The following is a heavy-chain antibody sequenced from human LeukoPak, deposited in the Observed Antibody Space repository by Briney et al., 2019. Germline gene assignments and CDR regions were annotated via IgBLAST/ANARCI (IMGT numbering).Heavy chain of an antibody. D-gene: IGHD4-17*01. CDR3: ARDRRAVTTTFDS. Sequence: GGFLRLSCAASGFTFSSYYMNWVRQAPGKGLEWVSSISNTGSYIYYADSVKGRFTVSRDNAKNSLYLQMNSLRAEDTAVYYCARDRRAVTTTFDSWGQGTLLTVSS. CDR2: ISNTGSYI. CDR1: GFTFSSYY. V-gene: IGHV3-21*01. J-gene: IGHJ4*02.